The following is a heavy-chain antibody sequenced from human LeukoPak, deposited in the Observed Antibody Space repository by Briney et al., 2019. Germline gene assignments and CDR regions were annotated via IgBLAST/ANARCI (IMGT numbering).Heavy chain of an antibody. V-gene: IGHV1-18*04. CDR3: ARTDYDILPGARMDV. Sequence: GASVKDSCKASRYTFTNYGITWVRQAPGQGLEWMGWINAYNANTNYAQKFQGRVNMTTDTSTSTVYMELRSLRSDDTAIYYCARTDYDILPGARMDVWGKGTTVTVSS. J-gene: IGHJ6*04. D-gene: IGHD3-9*01. CDR2: INAYNANT. CDR1: RYTFTNYG.